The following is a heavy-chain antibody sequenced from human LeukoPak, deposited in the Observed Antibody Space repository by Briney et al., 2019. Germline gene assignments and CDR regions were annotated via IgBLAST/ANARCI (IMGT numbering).Heavy chain of an antibody. J-gene: IGHJ5*02. D-gene: IGHD4-11*01. CDR1: GGSIGSSNW. CDR3: ARGTTDYSYNWFDP. Sequence: SGTLSLTCAVSGGSIGSSNWWSWVRPPPGKGMVWIGEISHTGYTNYNPPLKSRVPISVDKSKTQFSLKLTSVTAADTAVYYCARGTTDYSYNWFDPWGQGTLVTVSS. CDR2: ISHTGYT. V-gene: IGHV4-4*02.